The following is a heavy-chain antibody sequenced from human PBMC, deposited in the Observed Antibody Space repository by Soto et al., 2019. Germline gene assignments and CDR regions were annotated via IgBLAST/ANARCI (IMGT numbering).Heavy chain of an antibody. Sequence: ASVKVSCKASGYSFSTYAMHWVRQAPGQSLEWMGWLNGGTGQTRYSQRFQDRVTITRDTSASTAYMEVSSLRPEDTAVYYCARGKGMEENYYYYGMDIWG. V-gene: IGHV1-3*01. CDR1: GYSFSTYA. J-gene: IGHJ6*02. D-gene: IGHD1-1*01. CDR3: ARGKGMEENYYYYGMDI. CDR2: LNGGTGQT.